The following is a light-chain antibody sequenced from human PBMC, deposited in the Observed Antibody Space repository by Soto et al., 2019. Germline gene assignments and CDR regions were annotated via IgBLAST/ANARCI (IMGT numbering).Light chain of an antibody. CDR3: QQYNSYPWT. V-gene: IGKV1-5*03. CDR2: KAS. CDR1: QTISSW. Sequence: DIQMTQSPSTLSASVGDRVTITCRASQTISSWLAWHQQKSGRAPKLLIYKASSLESGVPSRFSGSGSGTEFTLTISSLQPDDFATYYCQQYNSYPWTFGQGTKVDIK. J-gene: IGKJ1*01.